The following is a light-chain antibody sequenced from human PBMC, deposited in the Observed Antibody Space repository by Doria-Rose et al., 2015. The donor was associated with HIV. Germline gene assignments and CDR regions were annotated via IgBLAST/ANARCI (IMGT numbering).Light chain of an antibody. Sequence: TQSPGTLSLSPGERATLSCRASRSFSSTYLAWYQQKPGQAPSLLIYDGSTRATGIPDRFSDSGSGTDFTLTINRLEPEDFALYYCHQYGTSWTFGQGTKVEI. CDR2: DGS. V-gene: IGKV3-20*01. CDR1: RSFSSTY. CDR3: HQYGTSWT. J-gene: IGKJ1*01.